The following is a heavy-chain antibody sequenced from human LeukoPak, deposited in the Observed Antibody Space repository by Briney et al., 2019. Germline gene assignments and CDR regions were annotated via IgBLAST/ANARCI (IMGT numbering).Heavy chain of an antibody. D-gene: IGHD3-10*01. CDR1: GFTFSSYA. J-gene: IGHJ6*03. CDR3: AKEVSGDTMVRGVMDV. V-gene: IGHV3-23*01. Sequence: GGSLRLSCAASGFTFSSYAMSWVRQAPGKGLEWVSAISASGGSTFYADSVKGRFTISRDNSKNTLYLQMNSLRAEDTAVYYCAKEVSGDTMVRGVMDVWGKGTTVTVSS. CDR2: ISASGGST.